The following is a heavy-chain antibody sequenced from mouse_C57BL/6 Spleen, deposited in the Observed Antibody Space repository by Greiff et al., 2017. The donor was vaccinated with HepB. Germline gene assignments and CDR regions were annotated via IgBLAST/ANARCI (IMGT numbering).Heavy chain of an antibody. CDR3: ARGGYYGDRDWFAD. Sequence: VQLQQSGAELVKPGASVKMSCKASGYTFTSYWITWVKQRPGQGLEWIGDIYPGSGSTNYNEKFKSKATLTVDTSSSTAYMQLSSLTSEDSAVYDGARGGYYGDRDWFADWGQGTLVTVSA. CDR2: IYPGSGST. D-gene: IGHD1-2*01. CDR1: GYTFTSYW. J-gene: IGHJ3*01. V-gene: IGHV1-55*01.